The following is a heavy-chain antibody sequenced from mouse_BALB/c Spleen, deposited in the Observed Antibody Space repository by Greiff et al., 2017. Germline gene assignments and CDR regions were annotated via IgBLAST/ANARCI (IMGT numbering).Heavy chain of an antibody. CDR1: GFTFTSYW. D-gene: IGHD2-2*01. Sequence: QVQLQQSGAELAKPGASVKMSCKASGFTFTSYWMHWVKQRPGQGLEWIGYINPSTGYTEYNQKFKDKATLTADKSSSTAYMQLSSLTSEDSAVYYCAKWLWFAYWGQGTLVTVSA. CDR2: INPSTGYT. V-gene: IGHV1-7*01. J-gene: IGHJ3*01. CDR3: AKWLWFAY.